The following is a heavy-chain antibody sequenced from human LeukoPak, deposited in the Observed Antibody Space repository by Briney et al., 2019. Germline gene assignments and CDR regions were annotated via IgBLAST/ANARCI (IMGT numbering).Heavy chain of an antibody. CDR2: SYYSGST. D-gene: IGHD3-10*01. V-gene: IGHV4-30-4*01. CDR3: ARVSEDMVRGVITNWFDP. CDR1: GGSISSGDYY. J-gene: IGHJ5*02. Sequence: SETLSLTCTVSGGSISSGDYYWSWIRQPPGKGLEWIGYSYYSGSTYYNPSLKSRVTIPVDTSKNQFSLKLSSLTAADTAVYYCARVSEDMVRGVITNWFDPWGQGTLVTVSS.